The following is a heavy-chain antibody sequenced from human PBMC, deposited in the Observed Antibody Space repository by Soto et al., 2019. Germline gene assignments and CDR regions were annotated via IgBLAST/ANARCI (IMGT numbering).Heavy chain of an antibody. CDR2: IYYSGST. V-gene: IGHV4-59*01. J-gene: IGHJ5*01. CDR3: ARGRITIFGVVITDS. Sequence: QVQLQESGPGLVKPSETLSLTCTVSGGSISSYYWSWIRQPPGTGLEWIGYIYYSGSTNYNPSLKSRVTISVDTSKNEFSLKLSSVTAADTAVYYCARGRITIFGVVITDSWGQGSLVTVSS. CDR1: GGSISSYY. D-gene: IGHD3-3*01.